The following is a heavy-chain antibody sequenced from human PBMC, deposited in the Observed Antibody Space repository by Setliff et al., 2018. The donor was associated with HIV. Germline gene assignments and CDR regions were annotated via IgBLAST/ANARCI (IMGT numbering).Heavy chain of an antibody. V-gene: IGHV5-51*01. Sequence: GESLKISCKGSGYNFTTYWIGWVRQMPGKGLEWMGIISPADSDTRYSPSFQGQVTISADKSISTAYLQWSSLKASDTAMYYCARHTIDISLLVVQDPGPFDVWGRGTLVTVSS. D-gene: IGHD3-10*01. J-gene: IGHJ3*01. CDR2: ISPADSDT. CDR3: ARHTIDISLLVVQDPGPFDV. CDR1: GYNFTTYW.